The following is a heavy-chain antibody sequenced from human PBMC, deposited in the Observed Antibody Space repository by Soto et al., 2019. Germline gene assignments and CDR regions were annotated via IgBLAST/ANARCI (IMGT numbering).Heavy chain of an antibody. Sequence: EVQLVQSGGGLVQPGGSLRLSCAASGFSFSSYWMTWVRQAPGKGLEWVANIKQDGSEEYYVDSVKGRFTISRDNDKNSLHLQMNGLRAEDTAVYYCARAYQYDSSFGAFDIWGQGTLVTVST. CDR2: IKQDGSEE. CDR3: ARAYQYDSSFGAFDI. CDR1: GFSFSSYW. V-gene: IGHV3-7*01. D-gene: IGHD3-9*01. J-gene: IGHJ3*02.